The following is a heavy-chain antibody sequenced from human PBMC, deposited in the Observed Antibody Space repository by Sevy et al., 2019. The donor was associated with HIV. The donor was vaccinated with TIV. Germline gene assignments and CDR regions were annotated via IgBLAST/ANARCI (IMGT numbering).Heavy chain of an antibody. J-gene: IGHJ4*02. CDR1: GFTFSDYY. Sequence: GGSLRLSCAASGFTFSDYYMSWIRQAPGKGLECFSYISSSSSYTNYEDSVKGRFTISRDNPKNSLYLQMNSLRAGDTAVYYCAAEAAGSLSLFDYWGQGTLVTVSS. V-gene: IGHV3-11*06. D-gene: IGHD6-13*01. CDR2: ISSSSSYT. CDR3: AAEAAGSLSLFDY.